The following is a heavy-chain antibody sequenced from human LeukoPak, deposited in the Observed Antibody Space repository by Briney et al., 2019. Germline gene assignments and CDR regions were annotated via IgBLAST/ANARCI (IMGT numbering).Heavy chain of an antibody. J-gene: IGHJ5*02. CDR2: IYTSGST. V-gene: IGHV4-4*07. Sequence: SETLSLTCTVSGGSISSYYWSWIRQPAGKGLEWIGRIYTSGSTNYNPSLKSRVTMSVDTSKNQFSLKLSSVTAADTAVYYCARDLDYDILTGYGWFDPWGQGTLVTVSS. D-gene: IGHD3-9*01. CDR1: GGSISSYY. CDR3: ARDLDYDILTGYGWFDP.